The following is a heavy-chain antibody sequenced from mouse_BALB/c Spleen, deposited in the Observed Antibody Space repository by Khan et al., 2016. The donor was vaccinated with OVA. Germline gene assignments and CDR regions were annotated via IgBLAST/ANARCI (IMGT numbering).Heavy chain of an antibody. CDR2: INPHIGET. Sequence: EVELVESGPELVKPGASVKISCKASGYSFTGYFMNWVMQSHGKSLEWIGRINPHIGETFYNQKFKGKATLTVDESSSTAHMELRSLASGDSAVHYCARIHGSDFDYWGQGTTLTVSS. CDR1: GYSFTGYF. CDR3: ARIHGSDFDY. D-gene: IGHD1-1*01. J-gene: IGHJ2*01. V-gene: IGHV1-20*02.